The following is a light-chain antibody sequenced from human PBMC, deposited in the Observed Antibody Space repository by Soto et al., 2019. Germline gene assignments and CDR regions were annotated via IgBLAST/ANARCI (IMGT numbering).Light chain of an antibody. J-gene: IGLJ3*02. Sequence: QPVLTQPPSVSGAPGQRVTISCTGSSSNIGAGYDVHWYQQLPGTAPKLLIYGTSNRPSGVPDRFSGSKSGTSASLAITGLQAEDEADYYCQSYDSSLSGPGVFGGGTKLTVL. CDR1: SSNIGAGYD. V-gene: IGLV1-40*01. CDR3: QSYDSSLSGPGV. CDR2: GTS.